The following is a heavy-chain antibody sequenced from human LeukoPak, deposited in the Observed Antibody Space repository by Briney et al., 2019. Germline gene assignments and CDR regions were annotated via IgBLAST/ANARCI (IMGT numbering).Heavy chain of an antibody. V-gene: IGHV4-31*03. CDR3: ARDHKKANCSGGSCYLTHAFDI. Sequence: SETLPLPCTVSGGSISSGGYYWSCIRPHPGKGLEWIVYIYYSGSTYYNPSLKSRVTIPLDTSKSQFSLKLSSVTAADTAVYYCARDHKKANCSGGSCYLTHAFDIWGQGTMVTGSS. J-gene: IGHJ3*02. CDR2: IYYSGST. D-gene: IGHD2-15*01. CDR1: GGSISSGGYY.